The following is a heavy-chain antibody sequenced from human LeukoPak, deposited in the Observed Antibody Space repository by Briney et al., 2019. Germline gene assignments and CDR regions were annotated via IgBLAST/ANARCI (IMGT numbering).Heavy chain of an antibody. J-gene: IGHJ4*02. Sequence: GGSLRLSCAASGFTLSSYEMNWVRQAPGKGLEWVSYISSSGSTIYYADSVKGRFTISRDNAKNSLYLQMNSLRAEDTAVYYCAREDYYDSSGFYFDYWGQGTLVTVSS. CDR1: GFTLSSYE. D-gene: IGHD3-22*01. CDR3: AREDYYDSSGFYFDY. V-gene: IGHV3-48*03. CDR2: ISSSGSTI.